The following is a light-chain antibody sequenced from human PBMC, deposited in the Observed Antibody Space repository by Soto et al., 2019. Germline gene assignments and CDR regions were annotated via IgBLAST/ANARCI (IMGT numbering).Light chain of an antibody. Sequence: EIVLTQSPATLSSSPGERATLSCRASQSVSSYLAWYQHKPGQAPRLLIYDASNRATGIPARFSGSGSGTDFTLTISSLEPEDFAVYYCQQRSNWLFGGGTKVEIK. CDR2: DAS. J-gene: IGKJ4*01. CDR1: QSVSSY. V-gene: IGKV3-11*01. CDR3: QQRSNWL.